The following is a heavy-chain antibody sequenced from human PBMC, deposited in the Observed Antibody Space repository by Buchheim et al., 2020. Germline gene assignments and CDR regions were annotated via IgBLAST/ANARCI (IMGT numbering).Heavy chain of an antibody. CDR1: GGSFSGYY. V-gene: IGHV4-34*01. Sequence: QVQLQQWGAGLLKPSETLCLTCAVYGGSFSGYYWSWIRQPPGKGLEWIGEINHSGSTNYNPSLKSRVTISVDTSKNKFSLKLSSVTAADTAVYYCARGLYGDYVFWYFDLWGRGTL. CDR2: INHSGST. CDR3: ARGLYGDYVFWYFDL. J-gene: IGHJ2*01. D-gene: IGHD4-17*01.